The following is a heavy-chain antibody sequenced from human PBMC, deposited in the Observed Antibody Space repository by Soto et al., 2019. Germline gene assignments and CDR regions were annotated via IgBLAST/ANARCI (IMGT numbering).Heavy chain of an antibody. CDR3: AKGRGQNWKFDY. V-gene: IGHV3-23*01. CDR1: GFTFSSYA. D-gene: IGHD1-1*01. CDR2: ISGSGGTA. Sequence: EVQLLESGGGSVQPGGSLRLSCAASGFTFSSYAMHWVRRPPGKGLEWVSSISGSGGTAYYADSVKGRFSISRDSLVNTLYLQMNRLRAEDTAVYYCAKGRGQNWKFDYWGQGTLVTVSP. J-gene: IGHJ4*02.